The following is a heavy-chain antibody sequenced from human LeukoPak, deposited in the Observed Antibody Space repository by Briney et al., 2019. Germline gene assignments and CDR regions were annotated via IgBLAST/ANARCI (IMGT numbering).Heavy chain of an antibody. V-gene: IGHV1-46*01. J-gene: IGHJ3*02. D-gene: IGHD3-22*01. CDR1: GYTFTSYY. CDR2: INPSGGST. CDR3: ARDRTYYYDSRAPYGAFDI. Sequence: ASVKVSCKASGYTFTSYYMHWVRQAPGQGLEWMGIINPSGGSTSYAQKFQGGVTMTRDTSTSTVYMELSSLRSEDTAVYYCARDRTYYYDSRAPYGAFDIWGQGTMVTVSS.